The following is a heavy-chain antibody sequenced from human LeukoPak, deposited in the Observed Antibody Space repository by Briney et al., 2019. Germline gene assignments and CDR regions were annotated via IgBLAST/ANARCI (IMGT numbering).Heavy chain of an antibody. D-gene: IGHD3-9*01. CDR2: INHSGST. CDR3: ARGLLYYDILTGYYKGRYPFDY. V-gene: IGHV4-34*01. J-gene: IGHJ4*02. CDR1: GGSFSGYY. Sequence: ETLSLTCAVYGGSFSGYYWSWIRQPPGKGLEWIGEINHSGSTNYNPSLKSRVTISVDTSKNQFSLKLSSVTAADTAVYYCARGLLYYDILTGYYKGRYPFDYWGQGTLATVSS.